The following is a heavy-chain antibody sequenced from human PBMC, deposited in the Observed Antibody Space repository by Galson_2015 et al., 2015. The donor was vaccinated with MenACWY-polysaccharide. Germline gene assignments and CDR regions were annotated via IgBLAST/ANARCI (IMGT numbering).Heavy chain of an antibody. V-gene: IGHV3-48*01. CDR2: ITGSSETI. Sequence: SLRLSCVASGFDFTRYSMNWVRQAPGKGLEWLSYITGSSETIYYADSVRGRFTISRDNAQKSLVLQLRSLTVEDTAVYYCARERATVIADSNGMDVWGQGTAVTVSS. J-gene: IGHJ6*02. CDR3: ARERATVIADSNGMDV. CDR1: GFDFTRYS. D-gene: IGHD2-21*01.